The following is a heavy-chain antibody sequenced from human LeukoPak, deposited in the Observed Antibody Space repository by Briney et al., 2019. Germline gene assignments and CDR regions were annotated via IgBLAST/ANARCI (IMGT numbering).Heavy chain of an antibody. CDR2: ISVHNGNT. Sequence: ASVKVSCKTSGYTFISYAISWVRQAPGRGLEWMGWISVHNGNTNYAQKFQGRVTLTTDTSTSTAYMELRSLRSDDTAVYYCARERSYDSSGYYRNNWFDPWGQGTLVTVSS. D-gene: IGHD3-22*01. J-gene: IGHJ5*02. CDR1: GYTFISYA. CDR3: ARERSYDSSGYYRNNWFDP. V-gene: IGHV1-18*04.